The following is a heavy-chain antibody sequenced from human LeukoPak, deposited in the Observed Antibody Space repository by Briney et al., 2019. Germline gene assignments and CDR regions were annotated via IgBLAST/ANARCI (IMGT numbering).Heavy chain of an antibody. CDR2: IYPGDSDT. CDR1: GYSFITYW. CDR3: AKIVGATTIWFDP. D-gene: IGHD1-26*01. Sequence: GESLKISCKGSGYSFITYWIGWVRQMPGKGLEWMGIIYPGDSDTRYSPSFQGQVTTSADKSISTAYLQWSSLKASDTAMYYCAKIVGATTIWFDPWGQGTLVTVSS. J-gene: IGHJ5*02. V-gene: IGHV5-51*01.